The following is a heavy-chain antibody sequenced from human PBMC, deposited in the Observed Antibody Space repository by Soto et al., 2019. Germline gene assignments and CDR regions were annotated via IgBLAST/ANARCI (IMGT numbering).Heavy chain of an antibody. J-gene: IGHJ4*02. CDR2: IYFTGTT. CDR1: GGTIGRYY. V-gene: IGHV4-59*01. Sequence: SETLSLTCTVSGGTIGRYYWSWIRQPPGKGLEWIGYIYFTGTTNYNPSLKSRVTISIDRSKNQFSLKLSYVTAADTAVYYCARGSCSTASCYTGDFWGQGTLVTVSS. D-gene: IGHD2-2*02. CDR3: ARGSCSTASCYTGDF.